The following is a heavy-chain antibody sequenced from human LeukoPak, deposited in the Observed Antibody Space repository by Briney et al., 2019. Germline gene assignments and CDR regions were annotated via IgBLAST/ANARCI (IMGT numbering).Heavy chain of an antibody. V-gene: IGHV1-69*05. D-gene: IGHD1-26*01. J-gene: IGHJ4*02. CDR2: IIPIFGTA. Sequence: ASVKVSCKASGGTFSSYAISWVRQAPGQGLEWMGGIIPIFGTANYAQKFQGRVTITTDESTSTAYMELSSLRSEDTAVYYCARDLGLIVGASDFWGQGTLVTVSS. CDR1: GGTFSSYA. CDR3: ARDLGLIVGASDF.